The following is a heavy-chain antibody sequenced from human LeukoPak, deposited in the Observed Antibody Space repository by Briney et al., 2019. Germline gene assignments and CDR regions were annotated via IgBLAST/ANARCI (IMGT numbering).Heavy chain of an antibody. D-gene: IGHD4-17*01. J-gene: IGHJ5*02. V-gene: IGHV5-51*01. CDR2: IYPGDSDA. CDR1: GYSFTSYW. CDR3: ARHNVGPDYGDYWFDP. Sequence: GESLKISCKGSGYSFTSYWIGWVRQMPGKGLEFMGIIYPGDSDARYNPSFQGQVTISADKSISTAYLQWTSLKASDTAMYYCARHNVGPDYGDYWFDPWGQGTLVTVSS.